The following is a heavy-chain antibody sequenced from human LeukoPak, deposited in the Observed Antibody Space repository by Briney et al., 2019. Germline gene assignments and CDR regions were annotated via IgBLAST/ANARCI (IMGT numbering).Heavy chain of an antibody. CDR2: IRHDGSNK. V-gene: IGHV3-30*02. D-gene: IGHD5-18*01. Sequence: GGSLRLSCATSGFTFSSYVMYWVRQAPGKGLEWVAFIRHDGSNKYYGDSVKGRFTISRDNAKNSMYLQMNSLRAEDTAVYYCARRLAGSYSYGFDYWGQGTLVTVSS. J-gene: IGHJ4*02. CDR3: ARRLAGSYSYGFDY. CDR1: GFTFSSYV.